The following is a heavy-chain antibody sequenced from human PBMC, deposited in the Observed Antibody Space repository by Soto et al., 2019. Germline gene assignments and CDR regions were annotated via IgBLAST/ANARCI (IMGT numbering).Heavy chain of an antibody. CDR2: IKSKTDGGTT. V-gene: IGHV3-15*07. CDR3: TTSSSGTGADYYYYGMDV. J-gene: IGHJ6*02. CDR1: GFTFSNAW. Sequence: EVQLVESGGGLVKPGGSLRLSCAAYGFTFSNAWMNWVRQAPGKGLEWVGRIKSKTDGGTTDYAAPVKGRFTISRDDSKNTLYLQMNSLKTEDTAVYYCTTSSSGTGADYYYYGMDVWGQGTTVTVSS. D-gene: IGHD1-26*01.